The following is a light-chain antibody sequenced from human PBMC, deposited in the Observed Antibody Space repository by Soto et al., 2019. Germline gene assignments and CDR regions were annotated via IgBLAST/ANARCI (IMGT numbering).Light chain of an antibody. CDR1: QSLLHITGETF. CDR2: EVS. CDR3: MQSTQLPPT. V-gene: IGKV2D-29*02. Sequence: EIVMTQNPLSSPVTLGQAASISCKSSQSLLHITGETFLFWYLQKPGQSPQLLIYEVSTRVSGVPDRFSGSGSGTDFTLEISRVETDDVGIYYCMQSTQLPPTFGQGTRLEI. J-gene: IGKJ5*01.